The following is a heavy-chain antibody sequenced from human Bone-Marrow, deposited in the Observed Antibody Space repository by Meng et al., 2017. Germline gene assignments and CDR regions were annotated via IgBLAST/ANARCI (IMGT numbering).Heavy chain of an antibody. CDR1: GFTFSSYA. CDR2: ISYDGSNK. V-gene: IGHV3-30*04. Sequence: GESLMIYCAASGFTFSSYAMHWVRQAAGKGLEWVAVISYDGSNKYYADSVKGRFTISRDKSKNSLYLQMNSLRAEDTAVYYCARVWDAGHYDYGMDVWGQGTTVTVSS. CDR3: ARVWDAGHYDYGMDV. J-gene: IGHJ6*02. D-gene: IGHD3-16*01.